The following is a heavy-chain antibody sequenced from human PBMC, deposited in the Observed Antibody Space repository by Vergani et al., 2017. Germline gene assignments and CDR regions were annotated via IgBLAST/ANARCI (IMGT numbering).Heavy chain of an antibody. J-gene: IGHJ4*02. V-gene: IGHV1-69*08. D-gene: IGHD3-22*01. Sequence: QVQLVQSGAEVKKPGSSVKVSCKASGGTFSSYTISWVRQAPGQGLEWMGSIIPILGIANYAQKFQGRVTINTDKSTSTAYMELSSLRSEDTAVYYCARDSPVYDSGFDYWGQGSLVTLSS. CDR2: IIPILGIA. CDR1: GGTFSSYT. CDR3: ARDSPVYDSGFDY.